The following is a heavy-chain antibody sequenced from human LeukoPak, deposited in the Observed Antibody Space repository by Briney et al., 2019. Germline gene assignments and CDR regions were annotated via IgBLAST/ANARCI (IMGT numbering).Heavy chain of an antibody. V-gene: IGHV3-23*01. CDR3: ARASSSGWYPLGY. J-gene: IGHJ4*02. D-gene: IGHD6-19*01. CDR2: ISGGGGST. CDR1: GFTFTSYS. Sequence: GGPLRLSCAASGFTFTSYSMNWVSQAPGKGLEWVSTISGGGGSTYYADSVKGRFTISRDNSKNTLYLQVNSLRAEDTAVYYCARASSSGWYPLGYWGQGTLVTVSS.